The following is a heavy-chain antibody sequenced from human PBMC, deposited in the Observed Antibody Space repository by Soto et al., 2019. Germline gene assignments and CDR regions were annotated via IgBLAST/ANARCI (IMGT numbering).Heavy chain of an antibody. V-gene: IGHV1-69*01. J-gene: IGHJ6*02. CDR2: IIPIFGTA. CDR1: GGTFSSYA. Sequence: QVQLVQSGAEVKKPGSSVKVSCKASGGTFSSYAISWVRQAPGQGLEWMGGIIPIFGTANYAQKFQGRVTITADESTSTGFMELSSLRSEDTAVYYCAGLAALFFYFGMDVWGQGTTVTVSS. D-gene: IGHD3-3*01. CDR3: AGLAALFFYFGMDV.